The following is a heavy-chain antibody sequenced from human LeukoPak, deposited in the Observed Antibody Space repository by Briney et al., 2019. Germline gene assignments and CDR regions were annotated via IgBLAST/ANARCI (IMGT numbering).Heavy chain of an antibody. Sequence: SVKVSCKASGGTFSSYAISWVRQAPGQGLEWMGRIIPIFGTANYAQRFQGRVTITTDESTSTAYMELSSLRSEDTALYYCARSIAVAGPAEDYFDYWGQGTLVTVSS. D-gene: IGHD6-19*01. J-gene: IGHJ4*02. CDR1: GGTFSSYA. CDR2: IIPIFGTA. CDR3: ARSIAVAGPAEDYFDY. V-gene: IGHV1-69*05.